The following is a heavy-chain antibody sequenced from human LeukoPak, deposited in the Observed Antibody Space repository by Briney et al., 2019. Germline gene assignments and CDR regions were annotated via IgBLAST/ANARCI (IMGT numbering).Heavy chain of an antibody. D-gene: IGHD3-3*01. CDR2: ISAYNGNT. V-gene: IGHV1-18*01. CDR1: GYTFTSYG. CDR3: ARGLAQYYDFWSGYSANWFDP. J-gene: IGHJ5*02. Sequence: GASVKVSCKASGYTFTSYGISWVRQAPGQGLEWMGWISAYNGNTNYAQKLQGRVTMTTDTSTSTAYMELRSLRSDDTAVYYCARGLAQYYDFWSGYSANWFDPWGQGTLVTVSS.